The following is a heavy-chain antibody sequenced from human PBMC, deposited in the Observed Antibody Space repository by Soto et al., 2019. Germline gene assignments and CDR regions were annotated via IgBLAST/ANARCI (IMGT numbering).Heavy chain of an antibody. CDR1: GYTFTSYG. D-gene: IGHD5-18*01. J-gene: IGHJ4*02. CDR2: ISAYNGNT. V-gene: IGHV1-18*01. CDR3: ARAPHAVDTAMRFDY. Sequence: QVQLVQSGAEVKKPGASVKVSCKASGYTFTSYGISWVRQAPGQGLEWMGWISAYNGNTNYAQKLQGRVTMTTDTSTSTAYMELRSLRSADTAVYYCARAPHAVDTAMRFDYWGQGPLVTVSS.